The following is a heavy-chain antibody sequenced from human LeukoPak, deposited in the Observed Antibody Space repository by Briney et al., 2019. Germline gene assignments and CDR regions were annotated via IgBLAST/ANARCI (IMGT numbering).Heavy chain of an antibody. CDR2: IFNSGST. V-gene: IGHV4-31*03. CDR3: ARDRGRVRGYYYAMDV. CDR1: GGSISSGGYY. D-gene: IGHD2-2*01. J-gene: IGHJ6*02. Sequence: SETLSLTCTVSGGSISSGGYYWTWIRQHPEQGLEWIGYIFNSGSTYYNPSLKSRVTISEDTSKNQFSLNLTSVTAADTAVYYCARDRGRVRGYYYAMDVWGQGTTVTVSS.